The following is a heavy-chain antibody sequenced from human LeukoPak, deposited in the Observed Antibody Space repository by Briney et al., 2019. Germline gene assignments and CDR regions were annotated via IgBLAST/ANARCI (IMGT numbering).Heavy chain of an antibody. J-gene: IGHJ4*02. CDR3: ARGPRYAYDSSALVLDF. CDR1: GYTFHNYG. Sequence: GASVKVSCKASGYTFHNYGVTWVRQAPGQGLEWMGRICAYNGNANYARNLQDRVTMTTDTSTSTAYMELRRLRPSDTAVYYCARGPRYAYDSSALVLDFWGQGTLVSVSS. D-gene: IGHD3-22*01. CDR2: ICAYNGNA. V-gene: IGHV1-18*01.